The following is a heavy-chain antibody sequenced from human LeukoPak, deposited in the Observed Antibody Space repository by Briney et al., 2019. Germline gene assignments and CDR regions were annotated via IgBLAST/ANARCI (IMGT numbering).Heavy chain of an antibody. CDR1: GGSISSGSYY. Sequence: SETLSLTCTVSGGSISSGSYYWSWIRQPAGTGLEWIGRIYTSGSTNYNPSLKSRVTISVDTSKNQFSLKLSSVTAADTAVYYCARAEYYYDSSGYYGGPAALDYWGQGTLVTVSS. J-gene: IGHJ4*02. V-gene: IGHV4-61*02. CDR2: IYTSGST. CDR3: ARAEYYYDSSGYYGGPAALDY. D-gene: IGHD3-22*01.